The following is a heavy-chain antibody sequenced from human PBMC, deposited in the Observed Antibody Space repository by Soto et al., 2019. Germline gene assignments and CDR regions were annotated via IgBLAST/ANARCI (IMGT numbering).Heavy chain of an antibody. J-gene: IGHJ4*02. V-gene: IGHV1-24*01. CDR3: AKSTIFEVVRGYFDY. CDR1: GYSLPELS. D-gene: IGHD3-3*01. Sequence: ASVKVSCKVSGYSLPELSIHWVRQAPGEGLEWMGGYDLEKGETIYAQKFQGRVTMTEDSPADTPYMQMNSLRAEDTAVYYCAKSTIFEVVRGYFDYWGQGTLVTVSS. CDR2: YDLEKGET.